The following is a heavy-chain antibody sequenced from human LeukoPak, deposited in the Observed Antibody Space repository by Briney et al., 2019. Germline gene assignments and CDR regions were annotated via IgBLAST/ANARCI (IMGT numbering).Heavy chain of an antibody. J-gene: IGHJ6*03. D-gene: IGHD3-3*01. Sequence: SETLSLTCTVSGGSISSSSYYWGWIRQPPGKGLEWIGSIYYSGSTYYNPSLKSRVTISVDTSKNQFSLKLSSVTAADTAVYYCARDPTIYDFWSGRSPYYMDVWGKGTTVTVSS. CDR1: GGSISSSSYY. CDR3: ARDPTIYDFWSGRSPYYMDV. V-gene: IGHV4-39*02. CDR2: IYYSGST.